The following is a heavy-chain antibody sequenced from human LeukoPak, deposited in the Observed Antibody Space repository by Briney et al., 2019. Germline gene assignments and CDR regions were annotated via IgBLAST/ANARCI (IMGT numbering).Heavy chain of an antibody. V-gene: IGHV1-8*03. D-gene: IGHD1-26*01. CDR1: GYTFTSYD. Sequence: ASVKVSCKASGYTFTSYDINWVRQATGQGLEWMGWMNPNSGNTGYAQKFQGRVTITRNTSISTAYMELSSLRSEDTAVYYCARGLGELLFYYFDYWGQGTLVTVSS. J-gene: IGHJ4*02. CDR2: MNPNSGNT. CDR3: ARGLGELLFYYFDY.